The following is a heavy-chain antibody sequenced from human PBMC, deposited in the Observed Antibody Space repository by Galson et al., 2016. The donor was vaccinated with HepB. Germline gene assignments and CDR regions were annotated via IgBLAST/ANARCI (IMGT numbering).Heavy chain of an antibody. D-gene: IGHD3-16*02. CDR1: GFTFSSYA. CDR3: ARDDDYVWGTYRYTRTVPQYYFDY. V-gene: IGHV3-30-3*01. CDR2: ISFDGSNN. Sequence: SLRLSCAASGFTFSSYAMHWVRQAPGQGLEGVAVISFDGSNNFYADSGKGRFTISRDNSKNTLYLQMNSLRAEDTAVYYCARDDDYVWGTYRYTRTVPQYYFDYWGQGTLVTVSS. J-gene: IGHJ4*02.